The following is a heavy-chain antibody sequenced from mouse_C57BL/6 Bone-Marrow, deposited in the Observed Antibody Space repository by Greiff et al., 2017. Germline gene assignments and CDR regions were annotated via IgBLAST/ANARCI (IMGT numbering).Heavy chain of an antibody. Sequence: QVQLQQSGPELVKPGASVKISCKASGYAFSSSWMNWVKQRPGKGLEWIGRIYPGDGDTNYNGKFKGKATLTADNSSSTAYMQLSSLTSEDSAVYFCAREYPTPFAYWGQGTLVTVSA. J-gene: IGHJ3*01. CDR3: AREYPTPFAY. D-gene: IGHD5-1*01. V-gene: IGHV1-82*01. CDR1: GYAFSSSW. CDR2: IYPGDGDT.